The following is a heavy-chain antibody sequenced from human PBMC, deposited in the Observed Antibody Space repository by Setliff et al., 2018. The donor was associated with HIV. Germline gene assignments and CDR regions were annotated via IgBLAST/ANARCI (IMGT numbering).Heavy chain of an antibody. Sequence: SETLSLTCTVSGGSISSHYWSWIRQPPGKGLEWIGSIYYSGSTNYNPSLKSRVTISVDTSKNQFSLKLSSVTAADTAVYYCARGLGGWAVTFDYWCRGTLVTVSS. CDR2: IYYSGST. V-gene: IGHV4-59*11. CDR3: ARGLGGWAVTFDY. D-gene: IGHD6-19*01. J-gene: IGHJ4*02. CDR1: GGSISSHY.